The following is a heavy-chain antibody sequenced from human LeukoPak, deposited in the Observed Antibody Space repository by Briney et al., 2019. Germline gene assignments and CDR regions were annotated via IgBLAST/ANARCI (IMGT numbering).Heavy chain of an antibody. CDR1: GYTFTGYY. CDR3: ARDPRFLEWLYYYFDY. CDR2: INPNSGGT. D-gene: IGHD3-3*01. Sequence: AASVKVSCXASGYTFTGYYMHWVRQAAGQGLEWMRWINPNSGGTNYAQKFQGRVTMTRDTSISTAYMELSRLRSDDTAVYYCARDPRFLEWLYYYFDYWGQGTLVTVSS. J-gene: IGHJ4*02. V-gene: IGHV1-2*02.